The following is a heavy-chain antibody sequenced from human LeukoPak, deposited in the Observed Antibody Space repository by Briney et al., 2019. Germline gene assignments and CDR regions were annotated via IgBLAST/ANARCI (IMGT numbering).Heavy chain of an antibody. Sequence: ASVKVSCKASGGTFSSYAISWVRQAPGQGLEWMGRIIPILGIANYAQKFQGRVTITADESTSTAYMELSSLRSEDTAVYYCASGWYQPRGYFDYWGQGTLVTVSS. V-gene: IGHV1-69*04. D-gene: IGHD6-19*01. CDR2: IIPILGIA. J-gene: IGHJ4*02. CDR1: GGTFSSYA. CDR3: ASGWYQPRGYFDY.